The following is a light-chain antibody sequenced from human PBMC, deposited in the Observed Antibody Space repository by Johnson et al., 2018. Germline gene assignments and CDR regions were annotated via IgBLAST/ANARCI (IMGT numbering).Light chain of an antibody. CDR2: ENN. Sequence: QSVLTQPPSVYAAPGQKVTISCSGSSSNIGNNYVSWYQQLPGTAPKLLIYENNKRPSGIPDRFSGSKSGTSATLGITGLQTGDEADYYCGTWDSSLSAGNVFGTGTKVTVI. CDR3: GTWDSSLSAGNV. J-gene: IGLJ1*01. V-gene: IGLV1-51*02. CDR1: SSNIGNNY.